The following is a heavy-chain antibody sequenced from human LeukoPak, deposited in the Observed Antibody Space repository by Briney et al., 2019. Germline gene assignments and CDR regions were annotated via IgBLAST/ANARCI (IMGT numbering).Heavy chain of an antibody. CDR2: INSDGSST. CDR1: GFIFSSYW. J-gene: IGHJ4*02. Sequence: PGGSLRLSCAASGFIFSSYWMHWVRQAPGKGLVWVSRINSDGSSTSYADSVKGRFTISRDNAKNTLYLQMNSLRAEDTAVYYCVREVPMGATTDYWGQGTLVTVSS. V-gene: IGHV3-74*01. CDR3: VREVPMGATTDY. D-gene: IGHD1-26*01.